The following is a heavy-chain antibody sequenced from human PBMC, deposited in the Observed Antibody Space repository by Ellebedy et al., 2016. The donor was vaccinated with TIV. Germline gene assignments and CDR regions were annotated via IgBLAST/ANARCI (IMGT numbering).Heavy chain of an antibody. Sequence: MPSETLSLTCTVSGGSISSSSYYWGWIRLPPGKGLEWSGNIYYSGSTYYNPSLQSRVTITVETSKTQFSLRLNSVTAADSAVYYCARFVRATKAFDIWGQGTMVTVSS. V-gene: IGHV4-39*07. CDR3: ARFVRATKAFDI. D-gene: IGHD5-12*01. J-gene: IGHJ3*02. CDR2: IYYSGST. CDR1: GGSISSSSYY.